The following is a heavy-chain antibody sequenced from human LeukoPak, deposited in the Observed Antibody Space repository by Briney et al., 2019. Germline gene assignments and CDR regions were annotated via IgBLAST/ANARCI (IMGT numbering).Heavy chain of an antibody. CDR3: TYSLGY. J-gene: IGHJ4*02. CDR2: IKSKTDGGTT. V-gene: IGHV3-15*01. D-gene: IGHD2-21*01. CDR1: GVTFSNAW. Sequence: GGALRLSCAVSGVTFSNAWMSWVRQAPGKGLEWVGRIKSKTDGGTTDYAAPVKGRFNISRDDSKNTLYLQLNTLKTEDTAMYYCTYSLGYWGQGTLVTVSS.